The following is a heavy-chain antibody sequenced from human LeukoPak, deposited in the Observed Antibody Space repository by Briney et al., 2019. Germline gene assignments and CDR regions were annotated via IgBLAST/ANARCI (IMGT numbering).Heavy chain of an antibody. CDR1: GFTVSSNY. CDR2: IYSGGST. V-gene: IGHV3-53*04. CDR3: ARKAPLDYYYGMDV. Sequence: PGGSLRLSCAASGFTVSSNYMSWVRQAPGKGLEWVSVIYSGGSTYYADSVKGRFTISRHNSKNTLYLQMNSLRAEDTAVYYCARKAPLDYYYGMDVWGQGTTVTVPS. J-gene: IGHJ6*02.